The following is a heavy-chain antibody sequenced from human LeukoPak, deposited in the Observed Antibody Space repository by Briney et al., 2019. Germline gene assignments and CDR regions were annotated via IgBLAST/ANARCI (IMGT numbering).Heavy chain of an antibody. J-gene: IGHJ5*02. Sequence: PSETLSLTCTVSGGSISSSSYYWGWIRQPPGKGLEWIGNICYSGITYYNPSLKSRVTISVDTSKNQFSLKLSSVTAADTAVYYCARPRTGTTFSAWTNWFDPWGQGTLVTVSS. CDR2: ICYSGIT. CDR3: ARPRTGTTFSAWTNWFDP. CDR1: GGSISSSSYY. D-gene: IGHD1-1*01. V-gene: IGHV4-39*07.